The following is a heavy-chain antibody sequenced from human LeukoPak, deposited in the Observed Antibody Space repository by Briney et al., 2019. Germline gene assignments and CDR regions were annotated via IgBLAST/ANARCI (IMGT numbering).Heavy chain of an antibody. D-gene: IGHD5-12*01. V-gene: IGHV1-18*01. J-gene: IGHJ6*03. Sequence: GASVKVSCKASGYTFTSYGISWVRQAPGQGLEWMGWISAYNGNTNYAQKLQGRVTMTTDTSTSTAYMELRSLRSDDTAVYYCARVEYSGYDPKYYYYYYMDVWGKGTTVTVSS. CDR2: ISAYNGNT. CDR1: GYTFTSYG. CDR3: ARVEYSGYDPKYYYYYYMDV.